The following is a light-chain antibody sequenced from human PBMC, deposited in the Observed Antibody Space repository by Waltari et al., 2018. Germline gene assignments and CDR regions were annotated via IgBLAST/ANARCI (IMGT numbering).Light chain of an antibody. CDR1: QGISSY. V-gene: IGKV1-8*01. CDR3: QQYYSYLLYT. CDR2: AAS. Sequence: AIRITQSPSSLSASTGDRVTITCRASQGISSYLAWYQQKPGKAPKLLIYAASTLQSGVPSMFRGSGSGTDFTLTISCLXSEDFATYYCQQYYSYLLYTFGQGTKLEIK. J-gene: IGKJ2*01.